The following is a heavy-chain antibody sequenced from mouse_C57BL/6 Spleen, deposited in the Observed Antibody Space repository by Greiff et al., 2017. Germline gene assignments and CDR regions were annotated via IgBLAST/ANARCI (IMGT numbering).Heavy chain of an antibody. CDR3: ARPNYYGSSYGYFDV. V-gene: IGHV1-52*01. J-gene: IGHJ1*03. CDR1: GYTFTSYW. Sequence: QVQLKQPGAELVRPGSSVKLSCKASGYTFTSYWMHWVKQRPIQGLEWIGNIDPSDSETHYNQQFKDKATLTVDKSSSTAYMQLSSLTSEDSAVYYCARPNYYGSSYGYFDVWGTGTTVTVSS. CDR2: IDPSDSET. D-gene: IGHD1-1*01.